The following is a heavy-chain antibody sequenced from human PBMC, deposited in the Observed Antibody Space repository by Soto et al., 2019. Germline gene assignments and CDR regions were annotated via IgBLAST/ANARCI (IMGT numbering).Heavy chain of an antibody. CDR3: ARVGYCSGGSCSNWFAP. CDR2: ISAYNGNT. D-gene: IGHD2-15*01. Sequence: QVQLVQSGAEVKKPGASVKVSCKASGYTFTSYGISWVRQAPGQGLEWMGWISAYNGNTNYAQKLQGRVTMTTDTSTSTACMELRSLRSGDTAVYYCARVGYCSGGSCSNWFAPWGQGTLVTVSS. V-gene: IGHV1-18*01. J-gene: IGHJ5*02. CDR1: GYTFTSYG.